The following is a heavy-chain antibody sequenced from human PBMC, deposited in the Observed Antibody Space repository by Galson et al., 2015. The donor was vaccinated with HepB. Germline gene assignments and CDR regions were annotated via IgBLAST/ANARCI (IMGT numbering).Heavy chain of an antibody. CDR1: GYTFTGYY. V-gene: IGHV1-2*04. Sequence: SVKVSCKASGYTFTGYYMHWVRQAPGQGLEWMGWINPNSGGTNYAQKFQGWVTMTRDTSISTAYMELSRLRSEDTAVYYCARGYDSGNYYYHYWGQGTLVTVSS. CDR2: INPNSGGT. CDR3: ARGYDSGNYYYHY. J-gene: IGHJ4*02. D-gene: IGHD3-10*01.